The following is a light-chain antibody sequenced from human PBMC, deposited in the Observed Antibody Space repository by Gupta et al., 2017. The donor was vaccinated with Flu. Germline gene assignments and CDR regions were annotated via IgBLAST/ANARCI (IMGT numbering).Light chain of an antibody. V-gene: IGLV2-14*01. CDR3: SSYTSTNTFYV. J-gene: IGLJ1*01. Sequence: QSALTQPASVSGSPGQSITISCTGTSSDVGRSDSVSWYQQYPCKAPKLIIYDVTTRPSGVSSRFSGSKSGNTASLTISGLEAEDESDYYCSSYTSTNTFYVFGTRTTVTVL. CDR1: SSDVGRSDS. CDR2: DVT.